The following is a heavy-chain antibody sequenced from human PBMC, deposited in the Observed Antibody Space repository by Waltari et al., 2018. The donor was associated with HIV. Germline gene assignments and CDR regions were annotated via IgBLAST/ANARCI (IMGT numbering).Heavy chain of an antibody. J-gene: IGHJ3*02. Sequence: QVQLQESGPGLVKASETLSLICTGRGGSSSSYYWSWIRLPAGKGLEWLGRIDTSGSTNYNSSLKSRDTISIDTSKNLFFLKQNSMTAADTAMYYCAREYCSITSCAPNGRLGAFDSWGQGTMVTVSS. CDR3: AREYCSITSCAPNGRLGAFDS. CDR1: GGSSSSYY. V-gene: IGHV4-4*07. CDR2: IDTSGST. D-gene: IGHD2-2*01.